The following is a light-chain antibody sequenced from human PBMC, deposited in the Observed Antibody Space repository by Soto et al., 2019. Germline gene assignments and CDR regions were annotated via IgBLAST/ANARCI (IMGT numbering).Light chain of an antibody. J-gene: IGKJ1*01. V-gene: IGKV3D-15*01. CDR3: QPYNDWCT. Sequence: TLSAGAVSLSPGERATLSCRASQSVSSNLLAWYQEKPGQAPRLLIYGAFSRATGIPDRFSGSGSGTEFTLTISSLQSEDFAVYYCQPYNDWCTFAQGAKVDI. CDR1: QSVSSN. CDR2: GAF.